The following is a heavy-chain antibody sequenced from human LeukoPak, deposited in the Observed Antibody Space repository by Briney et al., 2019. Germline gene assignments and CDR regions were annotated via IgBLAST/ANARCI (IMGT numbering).Heavy chain of an antibody. CDR2: IYYSGNT. J-gene: IGHJ4*02. CDR3: ARSYYGSGSSLGY. Sequence: PSETLSLTCTVSGGSISSGGYYWSWIRQHPGKGLEWIGYIYYSGNTYYNPSLKSRVSISADTSKNQFSLKLTSVTAADTAVYYCARSYYGSGSSLGYWGQGTLVTVSS. D-gene: IGHD3-10*01. CDR1: GGSISSGGYY. V-gene: IGHV4-31*03.